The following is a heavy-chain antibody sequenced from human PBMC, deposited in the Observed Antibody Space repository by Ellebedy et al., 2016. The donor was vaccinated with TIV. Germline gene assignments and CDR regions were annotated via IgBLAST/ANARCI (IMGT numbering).Heavy chain of an antibody. D-gene: IGHD3-22*01. CDR1: GYTFTSYF. J-gene: IGHJ4*02. V-gene: IGHV1-46*01. CDR2: INPTSGSS. CDR3: GRGDNYYYDSSGYYYSY. Sequence: ASVKVSCKASGYTFTSYFLYWVRQAPGQGLEWMGIINPTSGSSNYAQKFQGRVTMTRDTSTSTVYMDLSSLRSEDTAVYYCGRGDNYYYDSSGYYYSYWGQGTLVTVSS.